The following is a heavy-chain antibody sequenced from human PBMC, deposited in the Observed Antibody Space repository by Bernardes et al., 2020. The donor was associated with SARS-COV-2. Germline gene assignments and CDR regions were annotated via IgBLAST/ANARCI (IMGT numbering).Heavy chain of an antibody. D-gene: IGHD2-2*01. J-gene: IGHJ4*02. CDR2: ISADSNYK. V-gene: IGHV3-21*01. CDR1: GFTLSSYT. Sequence: SLRLSCAASGFTLSSYTMHWVRQAPGKGLQWVSSISADSNYKHYADSLKGRFTISRDNAKNSLYLQLNSLGADDTAVYFCATSVEVLTPPFDYWGQGTLVSVSS. CDR3: ATSVEVLTPPFDY.